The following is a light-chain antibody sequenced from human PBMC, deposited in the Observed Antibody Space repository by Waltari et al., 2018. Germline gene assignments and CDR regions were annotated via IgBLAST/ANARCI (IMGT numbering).Light chain of an antibody. Sequence: QSALTQPRSVSGSPGQSVTISCTGPSGYVGGYNFVPWYQQHPGKAPKLIIYDVTKRPSGVPDRFSGSKSGNTASLTISGLQAEDEADYYCCSYAGVYLYVFGTGTKVTVL. J-gene: IGLJ1*01. V-gene: IGLV2-11*01. CDR3: CSYAGVYLYV. CDR2: DVT. CDR1: SGYVGGYNF.